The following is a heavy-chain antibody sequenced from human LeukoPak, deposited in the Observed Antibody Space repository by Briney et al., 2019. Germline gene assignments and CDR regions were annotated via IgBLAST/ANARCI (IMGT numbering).Heavy chain of an antibody. J-gene: IGHJ6*04. CDR3: ASDIVVVPAAIGSGMDV. V-gene: IGHV3-21*01. CDR2: ISSSSSYI. D-gene: IGHD2-2*01. CDR1: GFTFSSYS. Sequence: GGSLRLSCAASGFTFSSYSMNWVRQAPGKGLEWVSSISSSSSYIYYADSVKGRFTISRDNDKNSLYMQMNSLRAEDTAVYYCASDIVVVPAAIGSGMDVWGKGTTVTVSS.